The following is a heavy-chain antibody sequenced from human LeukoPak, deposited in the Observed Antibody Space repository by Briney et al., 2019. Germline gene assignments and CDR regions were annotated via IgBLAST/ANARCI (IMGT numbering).Heavy chain of an antibody. CDR1: GFTFSAYG. CDR3: AKGSFWSGYYAVDY. V-gene: IGHV3-33*06. D-gene: IGHD3-3*01. Sequence: PGGSLRLSCAASGFTFSAYGMHWVRQAPGKGLEWVAVIWYDGSNKYYADSVKGRFTISRDNSKNTLYLQMNSLRAEDTAVYYCAKGSFWSGYYAVDYWGQGTLVTVSS. J-gene: IGHJ4*02. CDR2: IWYDGSNK.